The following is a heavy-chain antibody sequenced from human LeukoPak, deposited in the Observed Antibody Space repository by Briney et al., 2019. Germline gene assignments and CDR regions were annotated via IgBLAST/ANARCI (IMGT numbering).Heavy chain of an antibody. CDR3: ASAAHYDSSGYYRPQLDY. CDR2: INPNSGGT. D-gene: IGHD3-22*01. V-gene: IGHV1-2*02. J-gene: IGHJ4*02. Sequence: ALLKLSCKASGYTFTAYYMHWVRQSPRPGLEWMGWINPNSGGTNYAQKFQGRVTMTRDTSISTAYMELSRLRSDDTAVYYCASAAHYDSSGYYRPQLDYWGQGTLVTVSS. CDR1: GYTFTAYY.